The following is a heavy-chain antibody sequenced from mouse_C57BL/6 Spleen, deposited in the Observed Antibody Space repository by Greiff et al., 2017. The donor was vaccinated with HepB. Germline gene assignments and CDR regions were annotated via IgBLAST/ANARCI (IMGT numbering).Heavy chain of an antibody. CDR3: TRGGSTLYWYFDI. CDR1: GYTFTSYW. D-gene: IGHD5-1*01. V-gene: IGHV1-7*01. Sequence: VQLQQSRAELAKPGASVKLSCKASGYTFTSYWMHWVKQRPGQGLEWIGYINPSSGYTKYNQKFKDKATLTADKSSSTAYMQLSSLTYEDSAVYYCTRGGSTLYWYFDIWNTGTPVTVAS. J-gene: IGHJ1*03. CDR2: INPSSGYT.